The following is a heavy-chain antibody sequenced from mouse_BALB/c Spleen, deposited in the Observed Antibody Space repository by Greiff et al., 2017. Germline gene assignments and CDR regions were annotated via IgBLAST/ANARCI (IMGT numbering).Heavy chain of an antibody. Sequence: EVQVVESGPGLVKPSQSLSLTCSVTGYSITSGYYWNWIRQFPGNKLEWMGYISYDGSNNYNPSLKNRISITRDTSKNQFFLKLNSVTTEDTATYYCARRGGYGDYAMDYWGQGTSVTVSS. J-gene: IGHJ4*01. CDR2: ISYDGSN. V-gene: IGHV3-6*02. CDR1: GYSITSGYY. D-gene: IGHD1-2*01. CDR3: ARRGGYGDYAMDY.